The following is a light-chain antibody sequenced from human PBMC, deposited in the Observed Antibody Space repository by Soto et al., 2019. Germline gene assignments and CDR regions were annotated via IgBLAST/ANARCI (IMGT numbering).Light chain of an antibody. Sequence: ELELTKSPGALSLSPGERATLSCRASQSVSSSYLAWYQQKPGQAPRLLIYGASSRATGIPDRFSGSGSGTDFTLTISRLEPEDFAVYYCQQDGSAPWTFGQGTKV. J-gene: IGKJ1*01. CDR3: QQDGSAPWT. V-gene: IGKV3-20*01. CDR2: GAS. CDR1: QSVSSSY.